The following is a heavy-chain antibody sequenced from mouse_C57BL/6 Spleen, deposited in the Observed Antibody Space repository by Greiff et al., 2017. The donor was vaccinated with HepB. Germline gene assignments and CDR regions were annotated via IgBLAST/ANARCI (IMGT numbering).Heavy chain of an antibody. D-gene: IGHD1-1*01. CDR3: ARSYYYGSGGFAY. V-gene: IGHV1-55*01. J-gene: IGHJ3*01. CDR1: GYTFTSYW. Sequence: QVQLQQPGAELVKPGASVKMSCKASGYTFTSYWITWVKQRPGQGLEWIGGIYPGSGSTNYNEKFKSKATLTVDTSSSTAYMQLSSLTSEDSAVYYCARSYYYGSGGFAYWGQGTLVTVSA. CDR2: IYPGSGST.